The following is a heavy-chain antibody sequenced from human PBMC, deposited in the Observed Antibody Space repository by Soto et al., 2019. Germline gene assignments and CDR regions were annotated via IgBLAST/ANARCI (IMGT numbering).Heavy chain of an antibody. J-gene: IGHJ4*01. CDR2: VSNSDYK. CDR1: GFSFNNYG. D-gene: IGHD6-19*01. CDR3: ARHAIGHWLVRYFDY. Sequence: GGSLRLSWVVSGFSFNNYGINWVRQAPGKGLEWVSSVSNSDYKYYSDSVKGRFTISRGNAKNSVSLQMNTLRAEDTAVYYCARHAIGHWLVRYFDYWGQGTLVTVSS. V-gene: IGHV3-21*01.